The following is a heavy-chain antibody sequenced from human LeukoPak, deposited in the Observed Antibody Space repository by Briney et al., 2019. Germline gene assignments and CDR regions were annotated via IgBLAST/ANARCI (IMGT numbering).Heavy chain of an antibody. CDR2: ISSSGSTI. D-gene: IGHD1-26*01. V-gene: IGHV3-48*03. Sequence: GGSLRLSCAASGFTFSSYEMNWVRQAPGKGLEWVSYISSSGSTIYYADSVKGRFTISRDNAKNSLYLQMNSLRAEDTAVYYCARGIVIVGARQEVYYYYGMDVWGQGTTVTVSS. J-gene: IGHJ6*02. CDR3: ARGIVIVGARQEVYYYYGMDV. CDR1: GFTFSSYE.